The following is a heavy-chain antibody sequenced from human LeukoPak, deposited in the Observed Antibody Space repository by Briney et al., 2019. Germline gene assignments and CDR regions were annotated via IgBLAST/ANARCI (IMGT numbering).Heavy chain of an antibody. J-gene: IGHJ6*02. V-gene: IGHV4-4*02. D-gene: IGHD3-3*01. CDR3: ATQVYDFWSQYYYYYYGMDV. Sequence: SGTLSLTCAVSGGSISSSNWWSWVRQPPGKGLEWIGEIYHSGSTNYNPSLKSRVTISVDKTKNQFSLKLSSVTAADTAVYYCATQVYDFWSQYYYYYYGMDVWGQGTTVTVSS. CDR1: GGSISSSNW. CDR2: IYHSGST.